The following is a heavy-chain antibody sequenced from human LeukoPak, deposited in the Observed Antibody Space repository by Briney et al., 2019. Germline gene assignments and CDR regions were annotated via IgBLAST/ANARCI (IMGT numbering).Heavy chain of an antibody. D-gene: IGHD3-22*01. V-gene: IGHV3-30-3*01. CDR3: ARDEDSSGYCDY. CDR2: ISYDGSNK. J-gene: IGHJ4*02. CDR1: GFTFSSYA. Sequence: GRSLRLSCAASGFTFSSYAMHWVRQAPGKGLEWVAVISYDGSNKYYADSVKGRFTISRDNSKNTLYLQMNSLRAEDTAVYYCARDEDSSGYCDYWGQGTLVTVSS.